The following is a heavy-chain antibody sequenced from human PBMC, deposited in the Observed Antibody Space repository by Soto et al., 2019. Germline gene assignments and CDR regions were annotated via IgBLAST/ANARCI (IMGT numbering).Heavy chain of an antibody. CDR2: VFSDGNNK. V-gene: IGHV3-33*08. Sequence: GGSLRLSCAASGFTFSSFGMHWVLQAPCKGLEWVAVVFSDGNNKYYIDSVKGRFTISRDNSKSTLYLHMNSLRVEDTAVYYCARVTGHTMDLDLWGQGT. J-gene: IGHJ5*02. CDR3: ARVTGHTMDLDL. D-gene: IGHD3-10*01. CDR1: GFTFSSFG.